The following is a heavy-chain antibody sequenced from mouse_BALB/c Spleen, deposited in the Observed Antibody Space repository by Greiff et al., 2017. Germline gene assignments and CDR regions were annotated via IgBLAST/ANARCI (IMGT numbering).Heavy chain of an antibody. Sequence: VQLKESGGGLVQPGGSMKLSCVASGFTFSSYWMSWVRQSPEKGLEWVAEIRLKSDNYATHYAESVKGKFTISRDDSKSRLYLQMNSLRAEDTGIYYCTRGYGNYYAMDYWGQGTSVTVSS. V-gene: IGHV6-6*02. CDR2: IRLKSDNYAT. D-gene: IGHD2-10*02. CDR3: TRGYGNYYAMDY. J-gene: IGHJ4*01. CDR1: GFTFSSYW.